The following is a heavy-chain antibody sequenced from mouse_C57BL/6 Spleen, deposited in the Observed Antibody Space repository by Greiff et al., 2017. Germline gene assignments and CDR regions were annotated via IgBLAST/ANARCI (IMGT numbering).Heavy chain of an antibody. J-gene: IGHJ2*01. Sequence: EVKLMEPGAELVKPGASVKLSCTASGFNIKDYYMHWVKQRTEQGLEWIGRIDPEDGETKYAPKFQGKATITADTSSNTAYLQLSSLTSEDTAVXYCARNYDYGVYFDYWGQGTTLTVSA. CDR2: IDPEDGET. V-gene: IGHV14-2*01. CDR3: ARNYDYGVYFDY. CDR1: GFNIKDYY. D-gene: IGHD2-4*01.